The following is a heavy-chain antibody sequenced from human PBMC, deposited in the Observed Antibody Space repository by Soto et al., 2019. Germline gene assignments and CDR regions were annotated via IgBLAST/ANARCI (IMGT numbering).Heavy chain of an antibody. CDR2: IYHSGST. J-gene: IGHJ4*02. Sequence: SETLSLTCTVSVGSISSYYWSWIRQPPGKGLEWIGYIYHSGSTYYNPSLKSRVTISVDRSKNQFSLKLSSVTFADTAVYYCARDLTGDCYFDYCGQGTLVTVSS. D-gene: IGHD7-27*01. CDR3: ARDLTGDCYFDY. CDR1: VGSISSYY. V-gene: IGHV4-59*12.